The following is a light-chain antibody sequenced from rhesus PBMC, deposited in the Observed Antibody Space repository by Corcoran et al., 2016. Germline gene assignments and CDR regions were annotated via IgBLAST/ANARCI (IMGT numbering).Light chain of an antibody. J-gene: IGKJ2*01. CDR2: GAS. Sequence: EIVMTQSPATLSLSPGERATLSCRASKSVSSYYAWYQQKPGQAPRPLIYGASSRAPCIPDRFSGSGSGTDFTLTISSLEPEDFAVYYCQETSNLYSFGQGTKVEIK. CDR1: KSVSSY. V-gene: IGKV3-31*02. CDR3: QETSNLYS.